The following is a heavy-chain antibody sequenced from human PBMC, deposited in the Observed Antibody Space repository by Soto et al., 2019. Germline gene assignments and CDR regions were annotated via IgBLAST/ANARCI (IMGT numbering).Heavy chain of an antibody. V-gene: IGHV3-48*02. Sequence: GGSLRLSCAASGFTFSGFAMNWVRQAPGKGLEWISYIKTSTGTTHYADSVKGRLTISRDNAKDSVYLQMNSLGDEDTAVYYCARGSLIHFDYWGQGALVTVSS. J-gene: IGHJ4*02. CDR2: IKTSTGTT. CDR1: GFTFSGFA. CDR3: ARGSLIHFDY.